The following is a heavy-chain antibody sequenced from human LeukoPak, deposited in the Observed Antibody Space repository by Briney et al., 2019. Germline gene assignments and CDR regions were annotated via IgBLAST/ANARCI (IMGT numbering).Heavy chain of an antibody. CDR2: IYYSGST. J-gene: IGHJ4*02. Sequence: SETLSLTCTVSGGSISSYYWSWIRQPPGKGLEWIGYIYYSGSTNYNPSLKSRVTISVDTSKNQLSLKLSSVTAADTAVYYCARREDGGGNFDYWGQGTLVTVSS. CDR3: ARREDGGGNFDY. V-gene: IGHV4-59*01. CDR1: GGSISSYY. D-gene: IGHD2-15*01.